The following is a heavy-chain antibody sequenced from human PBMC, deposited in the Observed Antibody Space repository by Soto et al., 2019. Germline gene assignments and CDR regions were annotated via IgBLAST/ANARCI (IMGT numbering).Heavy chain of an antibody. Sequence: GGSLRLSCAVSGFTFSTYRMTWVREAPGKGLEWVSYMSSSSSFIYYADSVKGRITVSRDNAKNSLYLQMHSLRAEDTAVYYCARYLIIPRAFDIWGQATTLTASS. CDR3: ARYLIIPRAFDI. CDR1: GFTFSTYR. V-gene: IGHV3-21*05. J-gene: IGHJ3*02. CDR2: MSSSSSFI. D-gene: IGHD2-21*01.